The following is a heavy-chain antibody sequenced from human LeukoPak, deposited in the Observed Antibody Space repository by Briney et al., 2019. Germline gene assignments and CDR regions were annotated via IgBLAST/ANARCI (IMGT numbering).Heavy chain of an antibody. D-gene: IGHD1-26*01. CDR3: AKGGSGSYGYFDY. CDR1: GFTFSSYW. CDR2: ISGSGGST. J-gene: IGHJ4*02. V-gene: IGHV3-23*01. Sequence: GGSLRLSCAASGFTFSSYWMHWVRHAPGKGLVWVSAISGSGGSTYYADSVKGRFTFSRDNSKNTLYLQMNSLRAEDTAVYYCAKGGSGSYGYFDYWGQGTLVTVSS.